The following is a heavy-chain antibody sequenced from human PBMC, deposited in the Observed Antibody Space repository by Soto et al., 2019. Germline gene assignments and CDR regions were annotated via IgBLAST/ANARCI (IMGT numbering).Heavy chain of an antibody. J-gene: IGHJ5*02. V-gene: IGHV3-9*01. Sequence: EVQLVESGGGLVQPGRSLRLSCAASGFTFDDYAMHWVRQAPGKGLEWVSGISWNSGSIGYADSVKGRFTISRDNAKNSLYLQMNSLRAGDTALYYCAKDKSPEWLAAAGTVNWFDPWGQGTLVTVSS. CDR3: AKDKSPEWLAAAGTVNWFDP. CDR1: GFTFDDYA. D-gene: IGHD6-13*01. CDR2: ISWNSGSI.